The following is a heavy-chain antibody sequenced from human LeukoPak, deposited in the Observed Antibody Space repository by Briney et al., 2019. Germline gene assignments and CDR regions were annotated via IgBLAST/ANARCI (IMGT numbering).Heavy chain of an antibody. CDR2: IGPGGDI. J-gene: IGHJ5*01. CDR3: ARRFDS. CDR1: GFSFTAYS. V-gene: IGHV3-48*01. Sequence: PGGSLRLSCAAPGFSFTAYSMNWVRQAPGRGLEWISYIGPGGDIYYADSVTGRFTVSRDTAKNSLYLQMNGLRAEDTAVYYCARRFDSWGQGTLVTVSS.